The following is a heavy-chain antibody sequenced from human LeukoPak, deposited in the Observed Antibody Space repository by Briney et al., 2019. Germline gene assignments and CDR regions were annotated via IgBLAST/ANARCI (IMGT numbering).Heavy chain of an antibody. D-gene: IGHD2-2*01. CDR1: GFTVSSNY. J-gene: IGHJ4*02. V-gene: IGHV3-53*01. CDR3: AKDHGVVVPAEVVDY. Sequence: GGSLRLSCAASGFTVSSNYMSWVRQAPGKGLEWVSVIYSGGSTYYADSVKGRFTISRDNSKNTLYLQMNSLRAEDTAVYYCAKDHGVVVPAEVVDYWGQGTLVTVSS. CDR2: IYSGGST.